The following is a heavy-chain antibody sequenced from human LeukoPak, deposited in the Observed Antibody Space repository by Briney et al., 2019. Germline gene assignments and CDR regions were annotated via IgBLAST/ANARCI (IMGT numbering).Heavy chain of an antibody. CDR2: ISGSGGST. CDR1: GFTVSSNY. CDR3: AKAQSFELYYFDY. V-gene: IGHV3-23*01. D-gene: IGHD2-15*01. Sequence: GGSLRLSCAASGFTVSSNYMSWVRQAPGKGLEWVSVISGSGGSTYYADSVKGRFTISRDNSKNTLYLQMNSLRAEDTAVYYCAKAQSFELYYFDYWGQGTLVTVSS. J-gene: IGHJ4*02.